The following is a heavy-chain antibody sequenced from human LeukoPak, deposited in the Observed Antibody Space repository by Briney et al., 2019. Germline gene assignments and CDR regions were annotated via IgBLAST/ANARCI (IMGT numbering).Heavy chain of an antibody. CDR2: IKQDGSEK. CDR1: GLTFSTYW. D-gene: IGHD3-10*01. J-gene: IGHJ6*04. V-gene: IGHV3-7*01. Sequence: GGSLRLSCAASGLTFSTYWMTWVRQAPGKGLEWVANIKQDGSEKDYVDSVKGRFTISRDNAKNSLYLQMNSLRVEDTAVYYCAGGIAMVRGGDVWGKGTTVTVSS. CDR3: AGGIAMVRGGDV.